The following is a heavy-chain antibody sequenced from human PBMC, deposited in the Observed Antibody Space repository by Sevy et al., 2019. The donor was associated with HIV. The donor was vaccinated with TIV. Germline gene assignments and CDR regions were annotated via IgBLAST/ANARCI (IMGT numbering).Heavy chain of an antibody. V-gene: IGHV3-23*01. CDR2: ISASGGST. CDR3: AKRNTN. J-gene: IGHJ4*02. CDR1: GFTFSTYA. Sequence: GGSLRLSCAASGFTFSTYAMTWVRQGPGKGLEWVSSISASGGSTFYADSVKGRFTISRDNSKNTLYLQMNSLRADDTAVYYCAKRNTNWGQGTLVIVSS.